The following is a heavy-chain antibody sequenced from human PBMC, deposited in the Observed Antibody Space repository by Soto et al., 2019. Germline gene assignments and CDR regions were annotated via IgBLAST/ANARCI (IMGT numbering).Heavy chain of an antibody. CDR2: ITFRGDYT. Sequence: PGGSLRLSCAASGFTFSSYAMSWVRQAPGKGLEWLAGITFRGDYTYYADSVKGRFSLSRDNSRNRLDLQMNNLKVEDTALYYCAKLGTMGVFDNWGQGTLVTAPQ. CDR1: GFTFSSYA. J-gene: IGHJ4*02. CDR3: AKLGTMGVFDN. V-gene: IGHV3-23*01. D-gene: IGHD1-26*01.